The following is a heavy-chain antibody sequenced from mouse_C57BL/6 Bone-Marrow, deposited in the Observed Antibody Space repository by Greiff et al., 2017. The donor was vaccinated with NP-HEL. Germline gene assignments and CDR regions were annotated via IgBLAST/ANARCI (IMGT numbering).Heavy chain of an antibody. V-gene: IGHV1-55*01. CDR3: ARSGVYYCYDGGLYYAMDY. CDR1: GYTFTSYW. D-gene: IGHD2-2*01. Sequence: QVQLQQPGAELVKPGASVKMSCKASGYTFTSYWITWVKQRPGPGLEWIGDIYPGSGSTNYNEKFKSKATLTVDTSSSTAYMQLSSLTSEDSAVYYCARSGVYYCYDGGLYYAMDYWGQGTSVTVSS. J-gene: IGHJ4*01. CDR2: IYPGSGST.